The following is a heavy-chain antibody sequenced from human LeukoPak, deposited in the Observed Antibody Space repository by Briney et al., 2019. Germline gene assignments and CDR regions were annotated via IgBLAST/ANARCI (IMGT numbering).Heavy chain of an antibody. V-gene: IGHV4-34*01. D-gene: IGHD6-19*01. Sequence: SETLSLTCTVSGGSISGYYWSWIRQPPGKGLEWIGEINHSGSTNYNPSLKSRVTISVDTSKNQFSPKLSSVTAADTAVYYCARGRSGWYKYFPYNWFDPWGQGTLVTVSS. CDR2: INHSGST. CDR3: ARGRSGWYKYFPYNWFDP. J-gene: IGHJ5*02. CDR1: GGSISGYY.